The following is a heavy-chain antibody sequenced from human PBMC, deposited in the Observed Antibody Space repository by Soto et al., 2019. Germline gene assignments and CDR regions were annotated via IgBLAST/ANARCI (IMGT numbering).Heavy chain of an antibody. CDR1: GGSISSYY. CDR3: ARHIAGYYFGY. D-gene: IGHD3-9*01. J-gene: IGHJ4*02. V-gene: IGHV4-59*08. CDR2: IYYSGST. Sequence: SETLSLTCTVSGGSISSYYWSWIRQPPGKGLEWIGYIYYSGSTNYNPSLKSRVTISVDTSKNQFSLKLSSVTAADTAVYYCARHIAGYYFGYWGQGTLVTVSS.